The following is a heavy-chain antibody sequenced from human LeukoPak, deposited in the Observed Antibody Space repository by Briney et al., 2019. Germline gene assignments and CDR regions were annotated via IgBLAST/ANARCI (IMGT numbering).Heavy chain of an antibody. Sequence: GASVKVSCKASGYTFTGYYMHWVRQAPGQGLEWMGWINPNSGGTNYAQKFQGRVTMTRDTSISTAYMELSRLRSDDTAVYYCARAWPRIVVVPAAHHFDYWSQGTLVTVSS. CDR2: INPNSGGT. CDR3: ARAWPRIVVVPAAHHFDY. CDR1: GYTFTGYY. V-gene: IGHV1-2*02. D-gene: IGHD2-2*01. J-gene: IGHJ4*02.